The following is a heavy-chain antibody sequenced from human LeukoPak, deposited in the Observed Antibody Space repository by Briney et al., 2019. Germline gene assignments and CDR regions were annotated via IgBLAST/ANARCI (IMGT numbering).Heavy chain of an antibody. J-gene: IGHJ4*02. Sequence: GGSLRLSCAASGFTFSSYSMSWFRQAPGKGQEWVSSFSVSGDSTYYADSVKGRCTMSRDNSKNTLYLQMNSLRAEDTAVYYCANSYGDYSHFDYWGQGTLVTVSS. D-gene: IGHD4-17*01. V-gene: IGHV3-23*01. CDR1: GFTFSSYS. CDR3: ANSYGDYSHFDY. CDR2: FSVSGDST.